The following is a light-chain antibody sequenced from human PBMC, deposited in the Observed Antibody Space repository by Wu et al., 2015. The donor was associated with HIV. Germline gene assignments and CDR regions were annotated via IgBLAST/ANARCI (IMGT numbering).Light chain of an antibody. J-gene: IGKJ1*01. Sequence: DIQMTQSPSSLSASVGSRVTITCQASHDIANYLSWYQQKPGKAPKLLIYGASNLEIGVPSRFSGSGSGTDFTFTISSLQPEDIATYYCQQYDSLPLTFGQGTKVDIK. V-gene: IGKV1-33*01. CDR3: QQYDSLPLT. CDR1: HDIANY. CDR2: GAS.